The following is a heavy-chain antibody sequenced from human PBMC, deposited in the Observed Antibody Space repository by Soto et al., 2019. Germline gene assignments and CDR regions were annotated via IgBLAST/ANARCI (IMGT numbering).Heavy chain of an antibody. J-gene: IGHJ4*02. CDR3: AISQDRGGRTTFID. CDR1: GFTFDDNT. D-gene: IGHD3-16*01. Sequence: CLRLTFAVSGFTFDDNTMHWVRQAPEKGLEWVSGINWKSDIGYADSVKGRFTISRDNAENSLYLQMKSLRAEDTALYYCAISQDRGGRTTFIDWGQGTQVTVSS. V-gene: IGHV3-9*01. CDR2: INWKSDI.